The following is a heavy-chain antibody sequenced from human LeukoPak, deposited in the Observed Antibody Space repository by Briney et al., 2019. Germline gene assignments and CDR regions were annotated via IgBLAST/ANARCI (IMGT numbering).Heavy chain of an antibody. J-gene: IGHJ6*03. CDR3: ARVPTSYYYYMDV. V-gene: IGHV4-38-2*02. CDR1: GYSISSGYY. CDR2: IYHSGST. D-gene: IGHD5-24*01. Sequence: SETLSLTCTVSGYSISSGYYWGWIRQPPGKGLEWIGSIYHSGSTYYNPSLKSRVTISVDTSKNQFSLKLSSVTAADTAVYYCARVPTSYYYYMDVWGKGTTVTVSS.